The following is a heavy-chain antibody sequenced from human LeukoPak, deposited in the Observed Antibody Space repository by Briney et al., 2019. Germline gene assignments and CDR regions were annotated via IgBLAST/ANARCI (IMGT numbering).Heavy chain of an antibody. J-gene: IGHJ4*02. V-gene: IGHV3-53*05. CDR2: IYAGGTT. CDR1: GFTVSSSY. D-gene: IGHD1-26*01. Sequence: PGGSLRLSCAASGFTVSSSYMSWVRQAPGKGLEWVSVIYAGGTTSYPDSVKGRFTISRDNSKNTLYLQMDSLRSEDTAVYYCATNGYSGTYNRYFDSWGQGTLVTASS. CDR3: ATNGYSGTYNRYFDS.